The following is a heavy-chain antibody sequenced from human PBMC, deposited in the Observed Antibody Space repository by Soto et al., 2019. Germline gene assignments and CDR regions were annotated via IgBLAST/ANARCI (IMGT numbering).Heavy chain of an antibody. V-gene: IGHV1-18*01. CDR2: ISAYNGNT. J-gene: IGHJ4*02. D-gene: IGHD2-2*01. Sequence: ASVKVSCKASGYTFTSYGISWVRQAPGQGLEWMGWISAYNGNTNYAQKLQGRVTMTTDTSTSTAYMELRSLRSDDTAVYYCARCLEDIVVVPSIVAFDYWGQGTLVTVS. CDR1: GYTFTSYG. CDR3: ARCLEDIVVVPSIVAFDY.